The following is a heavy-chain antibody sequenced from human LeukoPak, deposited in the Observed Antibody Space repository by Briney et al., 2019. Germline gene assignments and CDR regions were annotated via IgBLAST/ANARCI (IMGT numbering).Heavy chain of an antibody. D-gene: IGHD3-16*02. Sequence: PSETLSLTCAVYGGSFSGYYWSWIRQPPGKGLEWIGEINNSGSTNYNPSLKSRVTISVDTSKNQFSLKLSSVTAADTAVYYCARGYGRYDYVWGSYRYSFDYWGQGTLVTVSS. J-gene: IGHJ4*02. CDR2: INNSGST. V-gene: IGHV4-34*01. CDR1: GGSFSGYY. CDR3: ARGYGRYDYVWGSYRYSFDY.